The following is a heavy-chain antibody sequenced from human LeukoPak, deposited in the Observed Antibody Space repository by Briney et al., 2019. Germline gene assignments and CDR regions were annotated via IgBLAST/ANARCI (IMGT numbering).Heavy chain of an antibody. Sequence: SETLSLTCTVSGGSISAYYWSWIRQPAGKGLEWMGRIYTTGSTNYNPSLRSRVTMSVDTSKNQFSLRLKSVTAADTAVYYCARDRSYDSSGYYNFGYWGQGTLVTVSS. CDR2: IYTTGST. J-gene: IGHJ4*02. CDR3: ARDRSYDSSGYYNFGY. V-gene: IGHV4-4*07. D-gene: IGHD3-22*01. CDR1: GGSISAYY.